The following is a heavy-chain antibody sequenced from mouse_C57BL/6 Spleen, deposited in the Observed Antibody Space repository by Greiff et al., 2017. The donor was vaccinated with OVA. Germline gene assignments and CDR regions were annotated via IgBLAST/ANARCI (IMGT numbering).Heavy chain of an antibody. CDR3: ARSPVVATDAMDY. D-gene: IGHD1-1*01. J-gene: IGHJ4*01. V-gene: IGHV1-50*01. CDR1: GYTFTSYW. CDR2: IDPSDSYT. Sequence: QVQLKQPGAELVKPGASVKLSCKASGYTFTSYWMQWVKQRPGQGLEWIGEIDPSDSYTNYNQKFKGKATLTVDTSSSTAYMQLSSLTSEDSAVYYCARSPVVATDAMDYWGQGTSVTVSS.